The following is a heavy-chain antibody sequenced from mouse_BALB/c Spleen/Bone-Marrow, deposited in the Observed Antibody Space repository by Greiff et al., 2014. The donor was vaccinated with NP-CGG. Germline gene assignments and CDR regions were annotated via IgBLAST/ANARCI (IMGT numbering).Heavy chain of an antibody. Sequence: VQLQQSGAELVKPGASVKLSCTASGFNIKDTYMHWVKQRPEQGLEWIGRIDPANGNTKYDPKFQGKATITADTSSNTAYLQLSSLTSEDTAVYYCALPHWYFDVWGAGTTVTVSS. CDR2: IDPANGNT. J-gene: IGHJ1*01. CDR1: GFNIKDTY. V-gene: IGHV14-3*02. CDR3: ALPHWYFDV.